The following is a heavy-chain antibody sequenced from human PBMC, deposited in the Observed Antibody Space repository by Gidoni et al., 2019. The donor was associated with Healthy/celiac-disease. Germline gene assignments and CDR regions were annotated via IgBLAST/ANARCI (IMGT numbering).Heavy chain of an antibody. CDR2: ISSSSSTI. Sequence: EVQLVESGGGLVQPGGSLRLSCAASGFTFSSYSMNWVRQAPGKGLEWVSYISSSSSTIYYADSVKGRFTISRDNAKNSLYLQMNSLRAEDTAVYYCARGQMVRGVNWFDPWGQGTLVTVSS. CDR1: GFTFSSYS. CDR3: ARGQMVRGVNWFDP. D-gene: IGHD3-10*01. V-gene: IGHV3-48*04. J-gene: IGHJ5*02.